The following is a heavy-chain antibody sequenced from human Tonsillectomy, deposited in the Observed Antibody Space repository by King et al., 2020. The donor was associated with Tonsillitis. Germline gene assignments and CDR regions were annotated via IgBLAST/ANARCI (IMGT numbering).Heavy chain of an antibody. D-gene: IGHD2-15*01. CDR1: GYSFTSYW. V-gene: IGHV5-10-1*03. CDR3: ARLIGVYRSGGSPGVRSEYSSVDDY. CDR2: IDPSDSYT. Sequence: VQLVESGAEVKKPGESLRISCTGSGYSFTSYWISWVRQMPGKGLEWMGRIDPSDSYTNYSPSFQGHVTISADKSISTAYLQWSSLKASDTAMYYCARLIGVYRSGGSPGVRSEYSSVDDYWGQGTLVTVSS. J-gene: IGHJ4*02.